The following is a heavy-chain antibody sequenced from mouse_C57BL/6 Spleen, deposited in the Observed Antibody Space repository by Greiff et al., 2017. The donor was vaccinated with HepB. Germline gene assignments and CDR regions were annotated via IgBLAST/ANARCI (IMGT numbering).Heavy chain of an antibody. CDR2: ISYDGSN. V-gene: IGHV3-6*01. Sequence: DVQLQESGPGLVKPSQSLSLTCSVTGYSITSGYYWNWIRQFPGNKLEWMGYISYDGSNNYNPSLKNRISITRDTSKNQFFLKLNSVTTEDTATYYCAREGRMYYYGSSYQFDYWGQGTTLTVSS. D-gene: IGHD1-1*01. CDR3: AREGRMYYYGSSYQFDY. CDR1: GYSITSGYY. J-gene: IGHJ2*01.